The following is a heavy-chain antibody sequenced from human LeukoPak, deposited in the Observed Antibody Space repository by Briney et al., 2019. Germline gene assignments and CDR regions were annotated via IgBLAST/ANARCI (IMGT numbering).Heavy chain of an antibody. CDR2: ILYDGTNQ. Sequence: PGGSLRLSCAASGFTFSSYAFHWVRQAPGKGLEWVANILYDGTNQYYADSVKGRFTISRDNSKNTLYLQMDSLSADDTAVYYCARASMAGSYSNWFDPWGQGTLVTVSS. V-gene: IGHV3-30*04. CDR3: ARASMAGSYSNWFDP. J-gene: IGHJ5*02. CDR1: GFTFSSYA. D-gene: IGHD3-10*01.